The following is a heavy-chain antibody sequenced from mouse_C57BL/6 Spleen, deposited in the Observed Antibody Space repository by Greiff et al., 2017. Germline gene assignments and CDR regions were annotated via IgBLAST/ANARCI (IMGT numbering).Heavy chain of an antibody. V-gene: IGHV5-17*01. D-gene: IGHD1-1*01. CDR2: ISSGSSTI. Sequence: EVQRVESGGGLVKPGGSLKLSCAASGFTFSDYGMHWVRQAPEKGLEWVAYISSGSSTIYYADTVKGRFTISRDNAKNTLFLQMTSLRSEDTAMYYCARNYGSSYGNYFDYWGQGTTLTVSS. J-gene: IGHJ2*01. CDR3: ARNYGSSYGNYFDY. CDR1: GFTFSDYG.